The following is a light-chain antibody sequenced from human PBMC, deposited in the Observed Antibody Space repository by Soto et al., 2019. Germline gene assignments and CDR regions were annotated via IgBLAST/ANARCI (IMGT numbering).Light chain of an antibody. CDR1: QSISSQ. CDR2: DAS. Sequence: DIQMTQSPSSLSASIGDNVTVTCRASQSISSQLVWYQHKPGKAPKLLISDASSLHSGVPSRFSGSGSGTDFTLTIRSLLPEDFATYYCQQSYGPPFTFGPGTKVD. J-gene: IGKJ3*01. CDR3: QQSYGPPFT. V-gene: IGKV1-39*01.